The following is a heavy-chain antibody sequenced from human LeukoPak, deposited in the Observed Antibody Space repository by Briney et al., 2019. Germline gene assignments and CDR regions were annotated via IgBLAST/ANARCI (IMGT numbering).Heavy chain of an antibody. V-gene: IGHV5-51*01. D-gene: IGHD2-21*02. J-gene: IGHJ4*02. CDR2: IYPGDSDT. CDR3: ARQAGSYCGGDCYSYFDY. Sequence: GESLKISYKGSGYSFTSYWIGWVRQMPGKGLEWMGIIYPGDSDTRYSPSFQGQVTISADKSISTAYLQWSSLKASDTAMYYCARQAGSYCGGDCYSYFDYWGQGTLVTVSS. CDR1: GYSFTSYW.